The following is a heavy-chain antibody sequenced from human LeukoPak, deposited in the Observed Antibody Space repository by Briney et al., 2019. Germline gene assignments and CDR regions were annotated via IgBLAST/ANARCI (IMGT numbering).Heavy chain of an antibody. CDR1: GFAFTGFG. Sequence: PGGSLRLSCTTSGFAFTGFGLNWVRQAPGKGLEWISSMSGNAVDANYADSVRGRFSISRDNSKDTLYLQTNSLRDEDTALYYCAKAEAGGYNYGPFDDWGQGTLVTVSS. J-gene: IGHJ4*02. D-gene: IGHD5-18*01. CDR2: MSGNAVDA. CDR3: AKAEAGGYNYGPFDD. V-gene: IGHV3-23*01.